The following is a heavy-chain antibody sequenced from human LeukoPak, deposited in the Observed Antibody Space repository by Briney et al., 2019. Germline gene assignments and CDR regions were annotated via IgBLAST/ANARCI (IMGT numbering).Heavy chain of an antibody. CDR3: ARASAVAHYYYYYMDV. CDR2: ISAYNGNT. Sequence: ASVKVSCKASGYTFTSYGISWVRQAPGQGLEWMGWISAYNGNTNYAQKLQGRVTMTTDTSTSTAYMELRSLRSDDTAVYYCARASAVAHYYYYYMDVWAKGPRSPSP. CDR1: GYTFTSYG. V-gene: IGHV1-18*01. D-gene: IGHD5-12*01. J-gene: IGHJ6*03.